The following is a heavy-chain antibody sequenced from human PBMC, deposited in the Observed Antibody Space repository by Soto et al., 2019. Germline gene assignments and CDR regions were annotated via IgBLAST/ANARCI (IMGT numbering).Heavy chain of an antibody. CDR3: ARLEEYYYMDV. J-gene: IGHJ6*03. Sequence: SETLSLTCTVAGGSISSYYWSWIRQPPGKGLEWIGYIYYSGSTNYNPSLKSRVTISVDTSKNQFSLKLSSVTAADTAVYYCARLEEYYYMDVWGKGTTVTVSS. CDR1: GGSISSYY. V-gene: IGHV4-59*01. CDR2: IYYSGST.